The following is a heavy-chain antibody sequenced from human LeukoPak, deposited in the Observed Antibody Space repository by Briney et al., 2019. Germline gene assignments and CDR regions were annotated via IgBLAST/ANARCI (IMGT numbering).Heavy chain of an antibody. J-gene: IGHJ4*02. CDR1: GGTFSSYA. Sequence: ASVKVSCKASGGTFSSYAISWVRQAPGQGLEWMGGIIPIFGTANYAQKFQGRVTITTDESTSTAYMELSSLRSEDTAVYYCARQIDVYDDSSVSQGFDYWGQGTLVTVSS. CDR3: ARQIDVYDDSSVSQGFDY. V-gene: IGHV1-69*05. CDR2: IIPIFGTA. D-gene: IGHD3-22*01.